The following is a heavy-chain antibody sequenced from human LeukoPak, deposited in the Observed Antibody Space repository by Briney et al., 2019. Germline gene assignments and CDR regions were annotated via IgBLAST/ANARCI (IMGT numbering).Heavy chain of an antibody. D-gene: IGHD6-13*01. V-gene: IGHV4-61*01. Sequence: SQTLSLTCTVSGGSISSGSYYWSWIRQPPGKGLEWIGYIYYSGSTNYNPSLKSRVTISVDTSKNQFSLKLSSVTAADTAVYYCASFMAAGPLAYYFDYWGQGTLVTVSS. CDR3: ASFMAAGPLAYYFDY. CDR1: GGSISSGSYY. J-gene: IGHJ4*02. CDR2: IYYSGST.